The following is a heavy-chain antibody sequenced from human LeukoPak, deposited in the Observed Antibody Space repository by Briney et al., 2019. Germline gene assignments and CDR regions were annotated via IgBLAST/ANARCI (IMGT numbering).Heavy chain of an antibody. CDR3: AKDAYYYDSSGPSSPFDY. CDR1: GITFSSYA. Sequence: GGSLRLSCAASGITFSSYAMSRVRQAPGKGLDWVSTISPSGGSTYYADSVEGRFTISRDNSKNTLYLQMNSLRAEDTAVYYCAKDAYYYDSSGPSSPFDYWGQGTLVTVSS. J-gene: IGHJ4*02. D-gene: IGHD3-22*01. CDR2: ISPSGGST. V-gene: IGHV3-23*01.